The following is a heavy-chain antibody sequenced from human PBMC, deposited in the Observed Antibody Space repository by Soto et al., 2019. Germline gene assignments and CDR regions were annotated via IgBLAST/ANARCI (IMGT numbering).Heavy chain of an antibody. D-gene: IGHD1-7*01. Sequence: SETLSLTCAVYGGSFSGYYWSWIRQPPGKGLEWIGEINHSGSTNYNPSLKSRVTISVDTSKNQFSLKLSSVTAADTAVYYCARVKRRTGTTRRDYYYYYMDVWGKGTTVTVSS. J-gene: IGHJ6*03. CDR1: GGSFSGYY. V-gene: IGHV4-34*01. CDR3: ARVKRRTGTTRRDYYYYYMDV. CDR2: INHSGST.